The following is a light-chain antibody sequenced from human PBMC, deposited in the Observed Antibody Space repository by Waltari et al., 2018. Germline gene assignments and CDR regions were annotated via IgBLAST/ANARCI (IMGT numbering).Light chain of an antibody. CDR1: SSDVGGYNY. V-gene: IGLV2-14*01. Sequence: QSALTQPASVSGSPGQSLTISCTGTSSDVGGYNYVSWYQQQPGKAPKLMIYEVSKRPSGVSNRFSGSKSGNTASLTISGLQAEDEADYYCSSYTSSSTPVVFGGGTKLTVL. CDR3: SSYTSSSTPVV. CDR2: EVS. J-gene: IGLJ2*01.